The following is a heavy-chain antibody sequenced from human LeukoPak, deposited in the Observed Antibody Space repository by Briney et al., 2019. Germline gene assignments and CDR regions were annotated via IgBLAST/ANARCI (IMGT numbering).Heavy chain of an antibody. CDR2: IYYSGST. CDR3: ASHSRAYNWFDP. CDR1: GGSISSYY. J-gene: IGHJ5*02. V-gene: IGHV4-59*08. Sequence: SETLSLTCTVPGGSISSYYWSWIRQPPGKGLEWIGYIYYSGSTNYNPSLKSRVTISVDTSKNQFSLKLSSVTAADTAVYYCASHSRAYNWFDPWGQGTLVTVSS. D-gene: IGHD2/OR15-2a*01.